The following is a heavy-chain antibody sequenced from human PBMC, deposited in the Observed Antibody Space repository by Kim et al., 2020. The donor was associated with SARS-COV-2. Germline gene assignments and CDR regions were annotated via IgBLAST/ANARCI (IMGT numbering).Heavy chain of an antibody. CDR1: GFTFSSYS. Sequence: GGSLRLSCAASGFTFSSYSMNWVRQAPGKGLEWVSSISSSSSYIYYADSVKGRFTISRDNAKNSLYLQMNSLRAEDTAVYYCARDGRAYDILTGYTNWFDPWGQGTLVTVSS. V-gene: IGHV3-21*01. J-gene: IGHJ5*02. D-gene: IGHD3-9*01. CDR3: ARDGRAYDILTGYTNWFDP. CDR2: ISSSSSYI.